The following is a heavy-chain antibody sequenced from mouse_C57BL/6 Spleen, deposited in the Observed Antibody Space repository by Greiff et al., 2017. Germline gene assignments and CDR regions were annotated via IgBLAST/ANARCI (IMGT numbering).Heavy chain of an antibody. CDR2: VYPGDGDT. D-gene: IGHD1-1*01. CDR3: ARYDYGSSWYFDV. Sequence: QVQLQQSGPELVKPGASVKISCKASGYAFSSSWMNWVKQRPGKGLEWIGRVYPGDGDTNYNGKFKGKATLTADKSSSTAYMQLSSLTSAASAVYFCARYDYGSSWYFDVWGTGTTVTVSS. V-gene: IGHV1-82*01. CDR1: GYAFSSSW. J-gene: IGHJ1*03.